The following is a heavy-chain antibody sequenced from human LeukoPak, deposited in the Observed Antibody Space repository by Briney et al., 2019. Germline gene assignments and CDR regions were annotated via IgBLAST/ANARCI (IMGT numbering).Heavy chain of an antibody. J-gene: IGHJ4*02. CDR3: ARGHHYYDSSAYYY. D-gene: IGHD3-22*01. CDR2: INSDGSTT. V-gene: IGHV3-74*01. Sequence: GGSLRLSCAASGFTFISYWMHWVRQAPGKGLVWVSRINSDGSTTSYAASVKGRFTISRDSAKNTLYLQMNSLRAEDTAVYYCARGHHYYDSSAYYYWGQGTLVTVSS. CDR1: GFTFISYW.